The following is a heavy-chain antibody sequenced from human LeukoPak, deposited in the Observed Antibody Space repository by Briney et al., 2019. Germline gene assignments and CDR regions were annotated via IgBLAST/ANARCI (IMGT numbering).Heavy chain of an antibody. J-gene: IGHJ4*02. CDR1: GFTFSNYA. D-gene: IGHD6-19*01. CDR2: ISGSGSYT. V-gene: IGHV3-23*01. CDR3: AKGDSSGPTHFDY. Sequence: GGSLRLSCSTSGFTFSNYAMSWVRQAPGKGLEWVSAISGSGSYTYYPDSVKGRFTISRDNSKNTLYLQMNSLRAEDTAVYYCAKGDSSGPTHFDYWGQGTLVTVSP.